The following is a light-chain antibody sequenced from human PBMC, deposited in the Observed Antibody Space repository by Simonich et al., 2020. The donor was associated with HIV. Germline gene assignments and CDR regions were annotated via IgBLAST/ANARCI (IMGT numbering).Light chain of an antibody. CDR3: TSYTSSSTWV. Sequence: QSALTQPASVSGSPGQSITISCTGTSSDVGKYNLVSWYQKHPGKAPKVMIYACNKRPSGVSNRCSGSKSGNTASLTISGLQAEDEAEYYCTSYTSSSTWVFGGGTKLTVL. CDR2: ACN. J-gene: IGLJ3*02. CDR1: SSDVGKYNL. V-gene: IGLV2-14*02.